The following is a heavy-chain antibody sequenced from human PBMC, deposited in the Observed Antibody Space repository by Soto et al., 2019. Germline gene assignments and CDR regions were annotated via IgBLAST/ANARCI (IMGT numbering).Heavy chain of an antibody. D-gene: IGHD1-26*01. Sequence: EVQLVESGGGLVQPGGSLRLSCAASGFTFSTYWMTWVRRPPGKGLEWVANLDQDGSERYYVDSVRGRFTISRDNTKNSRYPQMTRPRAEPPAVYYGVCGRNFFLYWGQGTLVTVSA. CDR3: VCGRNFFLY. CDR2: LDQDGSER. V-gene: IGHV3-7*01. CDR1: GFTFSTYW. J-gene: IGHJ4*02.